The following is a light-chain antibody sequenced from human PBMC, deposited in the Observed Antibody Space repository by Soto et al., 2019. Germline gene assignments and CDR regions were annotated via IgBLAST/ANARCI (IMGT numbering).Light chain of an antibody. CDR3: QHSYSTPIT. CDR2: AAS. J-gene: IGKJ5*01. Sequence: DIQMTQSPSSSFASVEDRVTITCRASQSISSYLNGYQQKPGKAPKPLIYAASSLQSGVPSRFSGSGSGTDFTLTISSLQPEDFATYYCQHSYSTPITFGQGTRL. CDR1: QSISSY. V-gene: IGKV1-39*01.